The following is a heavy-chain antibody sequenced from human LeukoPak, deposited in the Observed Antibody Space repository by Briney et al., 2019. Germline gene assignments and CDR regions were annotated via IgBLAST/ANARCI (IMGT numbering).Heavy chain of an antibody. CDR2: ISYDGSNK. J-gene: IGHJ4*02. V-gene: IGHV3-30-3*01. D-gene: IGHD6-13*01. Sequence: GRSLRLSCAASGFTFSSYAMHWVHQAPGKGLEWVAVISYDGSNKYYADSVKGRFTISRDNSKNTLYLQMNSLRAEDTAVYYCEVAAAGTFDYWGQGTLVTVSS. CDR3: EVAAAGTFDY. CDR1: GFTFSSYA.